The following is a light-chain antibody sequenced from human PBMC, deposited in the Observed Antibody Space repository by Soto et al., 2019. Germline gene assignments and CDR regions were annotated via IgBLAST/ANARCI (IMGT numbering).Light chain of an antibody. CDR2: TDN. V-gene: IGLV1-44*01. CDR1: SSNIGSDY. Sequence: QSVLIQPPSASGTPGQTVTISCSGSSSNIGSDYVYWYQQLPGTAPKLLIYTDNQRASGVPDRFSGSKSGTSASLAISGLQSEDEADYYCAAWDDSLNGWVFGGGTK. CDR3: AAWDDSLNGWV. J-gene: IGLJ3*02.